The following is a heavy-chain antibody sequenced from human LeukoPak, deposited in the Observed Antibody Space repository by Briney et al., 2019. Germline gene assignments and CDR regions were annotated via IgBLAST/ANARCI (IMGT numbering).Heavy chain of an antibody. J-gene: IGHJ4*01. CDR1: VITLSNYG. CDR3: VILVGFHKEGYYFDS. D-gene: IGHD3-22*01. Sequence: GGSLRLSCAVSVITLSNYGMSRVRQAPGKGLEWVAGISGSGGTTNYADSVKGRFTISRDNPKNTLFLHMNRLFCAKRGVVIRVILVGFHKEGYYFDSRGQEPWSPSPQ. V-gene: IGHV3-23*01. CDR2: ISGSGGTT.